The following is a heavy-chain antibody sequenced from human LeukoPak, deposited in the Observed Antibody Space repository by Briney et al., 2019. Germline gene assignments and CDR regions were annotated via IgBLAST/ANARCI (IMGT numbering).Heavy chain of an antibody. J-gene: IGHJ6*03. CDR2: IYTSGTT. D-gene: IGHD2-15*01. Sequence: PSQTLSLTCTGSGGSISSGSYYWSWIRQPAGMTLEWIGRIYTSGTTNYNPSLKSRVTISVDTSKNQFSLKLSSVTAADTAVYYCARDIIMVPAALPPYYHYYMDVWGKGTTVTVSS. CDR1: GGSISSGSYY. CDR3: ARDIIMVPAALPPYYHYYMDV. V-gene: IGHV4-61*02.